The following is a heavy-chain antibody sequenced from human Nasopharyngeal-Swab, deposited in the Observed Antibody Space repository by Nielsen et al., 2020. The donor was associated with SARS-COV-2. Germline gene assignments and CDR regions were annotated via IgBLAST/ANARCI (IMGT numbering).Heavy chain of an antibody. J-gene: IGHJ4*02. CDR2: IYSGGNA. Sequence: GESLKISCAASGFIITSNYMNWVRQAPGKGLEWVSVIYSGGNAYYADSVKGRFTISRDTSENMLYLQMDSVRADDTAVYYCARDTGFCTRGSCGPFDSWGQGTLVSVSS. V-gene: IGHV3-53*01. CDR3: ARDTGFCTRGSCGPFDS. CDR1: GFIITSNY. D-gene: IGHD2-8*01.